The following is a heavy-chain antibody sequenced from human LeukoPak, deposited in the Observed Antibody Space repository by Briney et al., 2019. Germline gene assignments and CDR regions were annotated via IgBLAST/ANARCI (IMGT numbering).Heavy chain of an antibody. Sequence: ASVKVSCKASGYTFTGYYMHWVRQAPGHGLEWMGRINPNTGGIKYAQKFQGRVTMTRDTSISTAYMELSSLRFNDTGVYYCAGAPSDYSNSVRFDPWGQGTQVTVSS. CDR2: INPNTGGI. D-gene: IGHD4-11*01. CDR1: GYTFTGYY. J-gene: IGHJ5*02. V-gene: IGHV1-2*05. CDR3: AGAPSDYSNSVRFDP.